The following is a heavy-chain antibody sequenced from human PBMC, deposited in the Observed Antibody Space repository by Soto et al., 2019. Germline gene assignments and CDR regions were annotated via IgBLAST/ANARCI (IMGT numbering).Heavy chain of an antibody. J-gene: IGHJ5*02. CDR1: GNSVTNHC. CDR2: SCSSGTA. Sequence: SETLCLTCSVSGNSVTNHCWSWIRQSPGKGLEWIGWSCSSGTANYNPSLKSRVTLSADTSKNQLSPKLTSVTAADTAVYYCAIYNWNDSSFDPWGQGTLVT. CDR3: AIYNWNDSSFDP. D-gene: IGHD1-20*01. V-gene: IGHV4-59*02.